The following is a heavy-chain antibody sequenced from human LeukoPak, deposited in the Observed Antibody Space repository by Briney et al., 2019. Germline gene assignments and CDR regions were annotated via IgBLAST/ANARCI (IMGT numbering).Heavy chain of an antibody. CDR1: GFIFSSSA. CDR2: ISDNGGNT. CDR3: AKSAYYDL. Sequence: GGSLRLSCAASGFIFSSSAMNWVRQAPGKGLEWVSTISDNGGNTYYPDSVKGRFTISRDNPKNTLYLQMNSLRAEDTAVYYCAKSAYYDLWGQGTLVTVSS. V-gene: IGHV3-23*01. J-gene: IGHJ4*02. D-gene: IGHD3-22*01.